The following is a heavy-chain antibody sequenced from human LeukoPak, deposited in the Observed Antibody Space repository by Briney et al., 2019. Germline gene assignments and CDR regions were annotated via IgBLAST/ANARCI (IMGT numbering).Heavy chain of an antibody. D-gene: IGHD5-12*01. J-gene: IGHJ4*02. Sequence: GGSLRLSCAASGFTFSSYSMNWVRQAPGKGLEWVSSVSSSGRHMYYADSVKGRFTISRDNAKNSLYLQMSSLRADDTAVYYCARVEASGYDYGAFDYWGQGTLVTVSS. CDR3: ARVEASGYDYGAFDY. CDR2: VSSSGRHM. V-gene: IGHV3-21*06. CDR1: GFTFSSYS.